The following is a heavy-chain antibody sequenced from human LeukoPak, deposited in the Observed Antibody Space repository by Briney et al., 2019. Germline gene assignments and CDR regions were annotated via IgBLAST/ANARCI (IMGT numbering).Heavy chain of an antibody. CDR2: IYYSGST. V-gene: IGHV4-39*01. CDR3: AKSRWSWFGEVDY. Sequence: SETLSLTSTISGGSISRRSYYWGRIRQPPGKGLEWIGSIYYSGSTYYNPSLKSRVTISVDTSKNQFSLKLSSVTAADTAVYYCAKSRWSWFGEVDYWGQGTLVTVSS. D-gene: IGHD3-10*01. CDR1: GGSISRRSYY. J-gene: IGHJ4*02.